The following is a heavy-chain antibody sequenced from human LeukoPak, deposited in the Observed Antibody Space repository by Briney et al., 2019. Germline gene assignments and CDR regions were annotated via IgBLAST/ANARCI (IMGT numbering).Heavy chain of an antibody. CDR1: GFTFSNYG. J-gene: IGHJ4*02. CDR2: ISGSGRET. D-gene: IGHD6-13*01. CDR3: AKIRDAAGTDY. Sequence: GGSLRLSCAASGFTFSNYGMEWVRQAPGKGLEWVSSISGSGRETYYADSVKGRFTISRDNSQNTLYLQMNSLRADDTAVYYCAKIRDAAGTDYWGQGTLITVPS. V-gene: IGHV3-23*01.